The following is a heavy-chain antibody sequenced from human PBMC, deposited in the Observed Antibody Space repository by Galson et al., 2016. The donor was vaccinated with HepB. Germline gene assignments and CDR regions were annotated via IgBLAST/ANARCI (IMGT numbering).Heavy chain of an antibody. CDR2: ISGSGGGT. CDR1: GFTFSSYA. D-gene: IGHD3-3*01. J-gene: IGHJ1*01. V-gene: IGHV3-23*01. CDR3: AKGAGLRFLEWFEYFHH. Sequence: SLRLSCAASGFTFSSYAMSWVRQVPGKGLEWVSVISGSGGGTYYADSVKGRFTISRDNSNNTLYLQMNSLRADDTAGYYCAKGAGLRFLEWFEYFHHWGQGTLVTVSS.